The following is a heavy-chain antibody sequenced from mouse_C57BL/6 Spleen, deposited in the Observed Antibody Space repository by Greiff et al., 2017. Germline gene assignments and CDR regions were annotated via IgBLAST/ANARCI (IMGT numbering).Heavy chain of an antibody. Sequence: VQLQQPGAELVRPGSSVKLSCKASGYTFTSYWMHWVKQRPIQGLEWIGNIDPSDSDTHYNQKFKDKATLTVDKSSSTAYMQLSSLTSEDSAVYYCALYLYYAMDYWGQGTSVTVSS. D-gene: IGHD5-5*01. CDR1: GYTFTSYW. CDR2: IDPSDSDT. J-gene: IGHJ4*01. V-gene: IGHV1-52*01. CDR3: ALYLYYAMDY.